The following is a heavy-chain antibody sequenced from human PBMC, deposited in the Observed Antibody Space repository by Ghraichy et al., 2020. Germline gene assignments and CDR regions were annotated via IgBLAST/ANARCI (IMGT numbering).Heavy chain of an antibody. D-gene: IGHD3-10*01. V-gene: IGHV3-21*01. J-gene: IGHJ6*02. CDR1: GFTFSSYS. CDR2: SSSSSSYI. CDR3: AGDRLVRGVINPHGMDV. Sequence: GGSLRLSCAASGFTFSSYSMNWVRQAPGKGLEWVSSSSSSSSYIYYADSVKGRFTISGYNAKNSLYLQMNSLRAEDTAVYYCAGDRLVRGVINPHGMDVWGQGTTVTVSS.